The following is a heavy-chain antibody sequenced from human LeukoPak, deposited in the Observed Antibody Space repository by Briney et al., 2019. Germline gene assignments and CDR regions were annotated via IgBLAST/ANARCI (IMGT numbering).Heavy chain of an antibody. D-gene: IGHD5-12*01. Sequence: GSLRLSCAASGFTFSKYAMSWVRQPPGKGLEWIGEIDHSGSTNYNPSLKSRVTISVDTSKNQFSLKLSSVTAADTAVYYCASDSGYDEIDYWGQGTLVTVSS. CDR2: IDHSGST. CDR1: GFTFSKYA. CDR3: ASDSGYDEIDY. V-gene: IGHV4-34*01. J-gene: IGHJ4*02.